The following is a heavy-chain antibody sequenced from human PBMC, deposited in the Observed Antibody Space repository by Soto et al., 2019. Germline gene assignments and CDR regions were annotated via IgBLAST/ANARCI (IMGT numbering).Heavy chain of an antibody. Sequence: GGSLRLSCAASGFSISDYGMEWVRQAPGKGLEWVALISYDGSNTYYADSVKGRFTISRDNSKDTLFLQMTGLRREDTAVYYCAKGAGDRLSLGMDVWGQGTTVTVSS. CDR3: AKGAGDRLSLGMDV. V-gene: IGHV3-30*18. CDR2: ISYDGSNT. CDR1: GFSISDYG. D-gene: IGHD1-26*01. J-gene: IGHJ6*02.